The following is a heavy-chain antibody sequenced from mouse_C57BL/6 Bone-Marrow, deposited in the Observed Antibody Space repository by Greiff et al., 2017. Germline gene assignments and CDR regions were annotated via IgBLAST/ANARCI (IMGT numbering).Heavy chain of an antibody. CDR3: ARNRCNSGY. D-gene: IGHD2-1*01. CDR2: LWSGGST. Sequence: QVQLQQSGPGLVQPSQSLSITCTVSGFSLTSYGVHWVRQSPGKGLEWLGVLWSGGSTDYNAAFISRLSISKDNSKSQVFFKMNSLQADDTAIYYCARNRCNSGYWGQGTTLTVSS. CDR1: GFSLTSYG. V-gene: IGHV2-2*01. J-gene: IGHJ2*01.